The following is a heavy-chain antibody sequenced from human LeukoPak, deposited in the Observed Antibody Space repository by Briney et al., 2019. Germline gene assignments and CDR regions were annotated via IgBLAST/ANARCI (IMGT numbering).Heavy chain of an antibody. J-gene: IGHJ6*02. V-gene: IGHV3-21*01. Sequence: GGSLRLSCAASGVTFSSYSMNWVRQAPGKGLEWVSSISSNSSYIYYSNSVKSRCTISRDNANNSLYLQMNSLGAEDTAVYYCARAWCSSTSCYNYYYYGMDVWGQGTTVTVYS. CDR1: GVTFSSYS. CDR3: ARAWCSSTSCYNYYYYGMDV. D-gene: IGHD2-2*02. CDR2: ISSNSSYI.